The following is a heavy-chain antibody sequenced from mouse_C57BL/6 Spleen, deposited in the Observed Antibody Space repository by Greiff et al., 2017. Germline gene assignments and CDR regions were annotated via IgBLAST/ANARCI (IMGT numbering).Heavy chain of an antibody. CDR2: INPSSGYT. D-gene: IGHD1-1*01. Sequence: VQLQQSGAELARPGASVKMSCKASGYTFTSYTMHWVKQRPGQGLEWIGYINPSSGYTKYNQKFKDKATLTADNSSSTAYMQLSSLTSEYSAVYYCARCYVSSYVFDYWGQGATLTVSS. CDR3: ARCYVSSYVFDY. CDR1: GYTFTSYT. J-gene: IGHJ2*01. V-gene: IGHV1-4*01.